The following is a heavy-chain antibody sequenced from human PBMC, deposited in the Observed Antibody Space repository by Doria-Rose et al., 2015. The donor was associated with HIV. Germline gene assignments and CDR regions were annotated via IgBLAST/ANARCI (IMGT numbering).Heavy chain of an antibody. V-gene: IGHV3-33*01. CDR1: GFAFSRHA. Sequence: VQLLESEGGVVQPGRSLRLSCAASGFAFSRHAMHWVRQAPGRGLEWVAVIWYDGTKKYYGDSVKGRFTISRDNSKDTLYLQMNSLRVEDTAMYYCVRPHGDHGRFDPWGQGTLVTVPS. J-gene: IGHJ5*02. CDR2: IWYDGTKK. D-gene: IGHD4-17*01. CDR3: VRPHGDHGRFDP.